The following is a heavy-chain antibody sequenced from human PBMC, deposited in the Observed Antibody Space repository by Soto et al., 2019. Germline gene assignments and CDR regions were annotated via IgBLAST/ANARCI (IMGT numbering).Heavy chain of an antibody. Sequence: QVQLVESGGGVVQPGRSLRLSCAASGFTFSSYGMHWVRQAPGKGLEWVAVIWYDGSNKYYADSVKGRFTISRDNSKNTLYLQMNSLRAEDMAVYYCARELDHTGYFDYWGQGTLVTVSS. CDR3: ARELDHTGYFDY. J-gene: IGHJ4*02. D-gene: IGHD1-1*01. V-gene: IGHV3-33*01. CDR2: IWYDGSNK. CDR1: GFTFSSYG.